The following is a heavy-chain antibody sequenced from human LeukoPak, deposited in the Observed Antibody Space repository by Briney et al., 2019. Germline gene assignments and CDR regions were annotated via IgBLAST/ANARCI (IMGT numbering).Heavy chain of an antibody. Sequence: SQTLSLTCAVSGDSIRSGGHYWTWIRQPPGKGLEWIGYIYYSGSTNYNPSLKSRVTISVDTSKNQFSLKLSSVTAADTAVYYCARGSEDFDYWGQGTLVTVSS. J-gene: IGHJ4*02. CDR1: GDSIRSGGHY. V-gene: IGHV4-61*08. CDR2: IYYSGST. CDR3: ARGSEDFDY. D-gene: IGHD3-10*01.